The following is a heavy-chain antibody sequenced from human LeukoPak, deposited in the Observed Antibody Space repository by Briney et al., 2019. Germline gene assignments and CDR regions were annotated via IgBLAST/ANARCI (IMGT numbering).Heavy chain of an antibody. CDR1: GGSISSYY. J-gene: IGHJ4*02. V-gene: IGHV4-38-2*02. Sequence: SSETLSLTCTVAGGSISSYYWGWIRQPPGKGLERIGSIYHSGGTYYNPSLKSRVTISVDTSKNQFSLKLSSVTAADTAVYYCARGSSSSTRAPFDYWGQGTLVTVSS. D-gene: IGHD6-6*01. CDR3: ARGSSSSTRAPFDY. CDR2: IYHSGGT.